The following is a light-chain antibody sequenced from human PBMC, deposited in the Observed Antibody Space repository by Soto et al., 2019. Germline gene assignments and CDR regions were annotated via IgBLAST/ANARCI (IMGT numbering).Light chain of an antibody. V-gene: IGKV1-39*01. CDR3: QHSFNIPYT. Sequence: DLQMTQSPSSLSASVGDRVTITCRASQTISTYLNWYQQNPGKAPKLLIYAASNLQSGVPSRFSGSRSGTDFTLTINSLQPEDFATYYCQHSFNIPYTFGQGTKLEIK. J-gene: IGKJ2*01. CDR2: AAS. CDR1: QTISTY.